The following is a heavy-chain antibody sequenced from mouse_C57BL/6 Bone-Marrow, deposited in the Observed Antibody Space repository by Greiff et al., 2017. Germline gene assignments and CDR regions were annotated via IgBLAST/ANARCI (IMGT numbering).Heavy chain of an antibody. V-gene: IGHV1-75*01. Sequence: QVQLQQSGPELVKPGASVKISCKASGYTFTDYYINWVKQRPGQGLEWIGWIFPGSGSSYYNEKFKGKATLTVDKSSSTAYMLLSSLTSADSAVYFGARGGCSSYDWYFDVWGTGTTVTVSS. CDR3: ARGGCSSYDWYFDV. CDR1: GYTFTDYY. J-gene: IGHJ1*03. D-gene: IGHD1-1*01. CDR2: IFPGSGSS.